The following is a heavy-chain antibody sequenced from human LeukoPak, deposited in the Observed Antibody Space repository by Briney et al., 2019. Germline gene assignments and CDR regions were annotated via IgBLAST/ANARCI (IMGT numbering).Heavy chain of an antibody. J-gene: IGHJ6*03. CDR1: GDTFTTYD. V-gene: IGHV1-8*01. Sequence: ASVKVSCKASGDTFTTYDINWVRQAPGQGREWMGWMNPKSGNTDYAQKFQGRVIMTRDTSKSTAYMELSSLRSEDTAVYYCGRAITIFDYYYMDVWGKGSTVTVSS. CDR2: MNPKSGNT. D-gene: IGHD3-3*01. CDR3: GRAITIFDYYYMDV.